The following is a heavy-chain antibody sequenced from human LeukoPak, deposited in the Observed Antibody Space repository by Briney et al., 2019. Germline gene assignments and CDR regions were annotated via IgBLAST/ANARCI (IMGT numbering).Heavy chain of an antibody. CDR3: VREQNYFDY. Sequence: GGSLRLSCAASGSTFSSYGMHWVRQAPGKGLVWVSRIDNDGSTTRYADSVKGRFTISRDNAKNTLYLQMNSLRAEDTAVYYCVREQNYFDYWGQGTLVTVSS. CDR2: IDNDGSTT. V-gene: IGHV3-74*01. J-gene: IGHJ4*02. CDR1: GSTFSSYG.